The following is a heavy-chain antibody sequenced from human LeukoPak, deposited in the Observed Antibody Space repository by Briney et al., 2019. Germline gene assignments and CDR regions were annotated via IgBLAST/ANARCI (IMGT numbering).Heavy chain of an antibody. CDR1: GGSISSYY. CDR3: ARHSIAATGEAFDI. CDR2: VYYSGST. D-gene: IGHD2-15*01. Sequence: SETLSLTCTVSGGSISSYYWSWIRQPPGKGLEWIGYVYYSGSTNYNPSLKSRVTISVDTSKNQFSLKLSSVTAADTAVYYCARHSIAATGEAFDIWGQGTMVTVSS. J-gene: IGHJ3*02. V-gene: IGHV4-59*08.